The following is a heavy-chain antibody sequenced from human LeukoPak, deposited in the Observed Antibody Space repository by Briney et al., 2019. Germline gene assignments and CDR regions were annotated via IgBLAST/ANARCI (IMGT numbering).Heavy chain of an antibody. D-gene: IGHD2-2*01. CDR2: IIPMVGTA. V-gene: IGHV1-69*01. CDR3: ARDLYCNRTSRSV. Sequence: ASVKVSCKASGGTFSTYAISWVRQAPGQGLEWVGVIIPMVGTATYAQRFQGRVTITADESTSTAYMELSSLRSEDTAVYYCARDLYCNRTSRSVWGQGTLVIVSS. CDR1: GGTFSTYA. J-gene: IGHJ4*02.